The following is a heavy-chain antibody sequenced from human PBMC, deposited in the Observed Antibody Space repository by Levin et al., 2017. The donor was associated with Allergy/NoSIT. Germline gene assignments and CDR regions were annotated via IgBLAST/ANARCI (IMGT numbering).Heavy chain of an antibody. Sequence: SETLSLTCTVSGGSISSYYWSWIRQPPGKGLEWIGYIYYSGSTNYNPSLKSRVTISVDTSKNQFSLKLSSVTAADTAVYYCARGRITIDRGIFDYWGQGTLVTVSS. CDR3: ARGRITIDRGIFDY. J-gene: IGHJ4*02. CDR1: GGSISSYY. D-gene: IGHD3-9*01. V-gene: IGHV4-59*08. CDR2: IYYSGST.